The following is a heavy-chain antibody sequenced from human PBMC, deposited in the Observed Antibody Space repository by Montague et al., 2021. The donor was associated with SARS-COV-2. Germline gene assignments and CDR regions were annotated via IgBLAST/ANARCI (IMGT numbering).Heavy chain of an antibody. CDR3: ARDRRTITMVRGVTHWFDP. Sequence: TLSLTCTVSGGSISSGGYYWSRIRQHPGKGLEWIGYIYYSGSTYYNPSLKSRVTISVDTSKNQFSLKLSSVTAADTAVYYCARDRRTITMVRGVTHWFDPWGQGTPVTVSS. J-gene: IGHJ5*02. CDR2: IYYSGST. V-gene: IGHV4-31*03. D-gene: IGHD3-10*01. CDR1: GGSISSGGYY.